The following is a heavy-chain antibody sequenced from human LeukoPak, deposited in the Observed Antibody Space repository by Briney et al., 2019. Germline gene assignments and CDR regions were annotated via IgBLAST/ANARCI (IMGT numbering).Heavy chain of an antibody. V-gene: IGHV1-58*02. CDR2: IVVGSGTT. Sequence: SVNVSCKASGFTFTSSTMQGVRQARGQRPEFIGWIVVGSGTTNYAHKFQERATITRDMSTRTAYMELSSLTYEDTAVYYCAACSVASGWCYLDYWGQGTLVTVSS. CDR3: AACSVASGWCYLDY. D-gene: IGHD6-19*01. CDR1: GFTFTSST. J-gene: IGHJ4*02.